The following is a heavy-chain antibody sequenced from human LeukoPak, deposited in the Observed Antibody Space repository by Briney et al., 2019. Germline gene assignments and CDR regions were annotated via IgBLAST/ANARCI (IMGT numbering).Heavy chain of an antibody. D-gene: IGHD4-23*01. V-gene: IGHV1-2*06. CDR3: AREDDYGGNSAYFQH. J-gene: IGHJ1*01. CDR1: GYTFTGYY. Sequence: GASVKVSCKASGYTFTGYYMHWVRQAPGQGLEWMGRINPNSGGTNYAQKFQGRVTMTRDTSISTAYMELSRLRSDDTAVYYCAREDDYGGNSAYFQHWGQGTLVTVSS. CDR2: INPNSGGT.